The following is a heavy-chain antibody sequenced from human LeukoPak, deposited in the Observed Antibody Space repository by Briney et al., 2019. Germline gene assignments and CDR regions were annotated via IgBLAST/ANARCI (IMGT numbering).Heavy chain of an antibody. CDR2: ISGSSSYI. Sequence: GGSLRLSCAASGFTFSSHSFNWVRQAPGKGLEWVSSISGSSSYIYYADSLKGRFTISRDDAKNSLFLQMNSLRAEDTAVYYCARWGYCSGGNCYIDCWGQGTLVTVTS. V-gene: IGHV3-21*01. J-gene: IGHJ4*02. D-gene: IGHD2-15*01. CDR3: ARWGYCSGGNCYIDC. CDR1: GFTFSSHS.